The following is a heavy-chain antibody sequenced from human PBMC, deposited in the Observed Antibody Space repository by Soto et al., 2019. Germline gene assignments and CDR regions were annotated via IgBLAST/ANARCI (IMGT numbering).Heavy chain of an antibody. CDR1: GFTFSSYA. J-gene: IGHJ5*02. Sequence: GGSLRLSCAASGFTFSSYAMSWVRQAPGKGLEWVSAISGSGGSTYYADSVKGRFTISRDNSKNTLYLQMNSLRAEDTAVYYCAKDLPYDYIWGSDRPSNWFDPWGQGTLVTVSS. CDR3: AKDLPYDYIWGSDRPSNWFDP. V-gene: IGHV3-23*01. D-gene: IGHD3-16*02. CDR2: ISGSGGST.